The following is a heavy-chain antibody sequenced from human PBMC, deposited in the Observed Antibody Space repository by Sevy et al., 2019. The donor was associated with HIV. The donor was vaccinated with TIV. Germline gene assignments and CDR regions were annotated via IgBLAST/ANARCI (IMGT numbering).Heavy chain of an antibody. CDR1: GFTFSSYW. V-gene: IGHV3-74*01. CDR3: AREECSGPYCSGGSCYY. Sequence: GGSLRLSCAASGFTFSSYWMHWVRQAPGKGLVWVSRINSDGSSTSYADSVKGRFTISRDNAKKTLYLQMNSLRAEDTAVYYCAREECSGPYCSGGSCYYWGQGTLVTVSS. CDR2: INSDGSST. J-gene: IGHJ4*02. D-gene: IGHD2-15*01.